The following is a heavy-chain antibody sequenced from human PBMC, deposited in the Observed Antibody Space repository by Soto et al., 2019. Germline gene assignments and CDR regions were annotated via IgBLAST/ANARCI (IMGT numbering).Heavy chain of an antibody. CDR2: INHSGST. J-gene: IGHJ3*02. CDR1: GGSFSGYY. D-gene: IGHD6-19*01. Sequence: QVQLQQWGAGLLKPSETLSLTCAVYGGSFSGYYWSWIRQPPGKGLEWIGEINHSGSTNYNPSLKSRVTTSVDTSKNQFSLKLSSVTAADTAVYYCATYQWRGAFDIWGQGTLVTVSS. CDR3: ATYQWRGAFDI. V-gene: IGHV4-34*01.